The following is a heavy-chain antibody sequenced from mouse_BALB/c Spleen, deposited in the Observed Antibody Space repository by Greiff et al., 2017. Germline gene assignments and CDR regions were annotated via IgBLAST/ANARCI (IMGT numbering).Heavy chain of an antibody. V-gene: IGHV1-14*01. J-gene: IGHJ2*01. Sequence: EVQLQESGPELVKPGASVKMSCKASGYTFTSYVMHWVKQKPGQGLEWIGYINPYNDGTKYNEKFKGKATLTSDKSSSTAYMELSSLTSEDSAVYYCARDPLHYYGSSPDYWGQGTTLTVSS. D-gene: IGHD1-1*01. CDR3: ARDPLHYYGSSPDY. CDR2: INPYNDGT. CDR1: GYTFTSYV.